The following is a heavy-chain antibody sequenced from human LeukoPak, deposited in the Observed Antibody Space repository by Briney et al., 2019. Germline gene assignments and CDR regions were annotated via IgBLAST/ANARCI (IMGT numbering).Heavy chain of an antibody. CDR2: INPNNGGT. CDR1: GYTFTDYF. Sequence: ASVKVSCKASGYTFTDYFIHWVRQAPGQGLEWMGWINPNNGGTNYAQKFQGRVTVTRDTSISTAYMHLTSLRSDDTAVYYCARVNGAVAGPDLDYWGQGTLVTVSS. V-gene: IGHV1-2*02. J-gene: IGHJ4*02. CDR3: ARVNGAVAGPDLDY. D-gene: IGHD6-19*01.